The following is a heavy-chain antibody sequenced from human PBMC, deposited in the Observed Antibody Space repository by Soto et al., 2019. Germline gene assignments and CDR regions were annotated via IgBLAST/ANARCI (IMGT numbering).Heavy chain of an antibody. D-gene: IGHD3-22*01. CDR3: ARGYDSSGYYPPSLDY. Sequence: SATLSLTCTVSGGSISSGDDYWSWIRQPPGKGLEWIGYIYYSGSTYYNPSLKSRVTISVDTSKNQFSLKLSSVTAADTAVYYCARGYDSSGYYPPSLDYWGQGTLVTVSS. J-gene: IGHJ4*02. CDR2: IYYSGST. CDR1: GGSISSGDDY. V-gene: IGHV4-30-4*01.